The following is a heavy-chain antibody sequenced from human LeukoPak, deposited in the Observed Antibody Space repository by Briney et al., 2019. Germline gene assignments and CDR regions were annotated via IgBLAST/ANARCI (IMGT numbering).Heavy chain of an antibody. CDR3: ARGPNIVVVPAAAGGDWFDP. V-gene: IGHV1-18*01. Sequence: ALVKVSCKASGYTFTSYGISWVRQAPGQGLEWMGWISAYNGNTNYAQKLQGRVTMTRNTSISTAYMELSSLRSEDTAVYYCARGPNIVVVPAAAGGDWFDPWGQGTLVTVSS. J-gene: IGHJ5*02. CDR1: GYTFTSYG. CDR2: ISAYNGNT. D-gene: IGHD2-2*01.